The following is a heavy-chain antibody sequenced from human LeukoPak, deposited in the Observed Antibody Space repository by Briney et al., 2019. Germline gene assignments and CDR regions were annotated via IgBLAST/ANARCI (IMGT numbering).Heavy chain of an antibody. Sequence: SQTLSLTCVISGDSVSSNSAAWNWIRQSPSRGLEWLGRTSYRSKWYYDYALSVKSRISIHPDTSKNQFSLQLNSVTPEDTAVYFYARGSRHLDHWGQGTLVTVSS. CDR3: ARGSRHLDH. V-gene: IGHV6-1*01. CDR2: TSYRSKWYY. J-gene: IGHJ4*02. D-gene: IGHD2-2*01. CDR1: GDSVSSNSAA.